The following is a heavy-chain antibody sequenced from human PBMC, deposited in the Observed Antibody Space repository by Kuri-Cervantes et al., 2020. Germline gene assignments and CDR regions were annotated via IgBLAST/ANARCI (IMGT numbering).Heavy chain of an antibody. CDR2: IYPSGCT. V-gene: IGHV4-4*07. D-gene: IGHD3-16*01. CDR1: DDSINTYY. CDR3: ARGVLSWFDL. J-gene: IGHJ5*02. Sequence: SEILSLTCTVSDDSINTYYFNWIRQSAGKGLEWIGRIYPSGCTNYSHSLKSPVTISVDKSKNQFSLRLSTVTAADTAVYYCARGVLSWFDLWGQGTLVTVSS.